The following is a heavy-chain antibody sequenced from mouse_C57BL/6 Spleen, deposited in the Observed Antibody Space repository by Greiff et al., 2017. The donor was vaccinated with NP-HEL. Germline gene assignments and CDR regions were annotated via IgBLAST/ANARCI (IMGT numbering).Heavy chain of an antibody. D-gene: IGHD1-1*01. CDR2: INPNNGGT. CDR3: ARDGSRYAMDY. J-gene: IGHJ4*01. V-gene: IGHV1-26*01. CDR1: GYTFTDYY. Sequence: VQLQQSGPELVKPGASVKISCKASGYTFTDYYMNWVKQSHGKSLEWIGDINPNNGGTSYNQKFKGKATLTVDKSSSTAYMELRSLTSEDSAVYYCARDGSRYAMDYWGQGTSVTVSS.